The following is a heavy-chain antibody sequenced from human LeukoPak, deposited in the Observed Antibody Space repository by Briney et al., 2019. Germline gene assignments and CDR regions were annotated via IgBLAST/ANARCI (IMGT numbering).Heavy chain of an antibody. CDR2: FDPEDGET. D-gene: IGHD3-22*01. J-gene: IGHJ4*02. V-gene: IGHV1-24*01. CDR1: GYTLTEFS. Sequence: ASVKVSCKVSGYTLTEFSMHWFRQAPGKGLEWMGGFDPEDGETIYAQKFQGRVTMTEDTSTDTAYMELSSLRSEDTAVYYCATRPDYYDSSGYYFWGQGTLVTVSS. CDR3: ATRPDYYDSSGYYF.